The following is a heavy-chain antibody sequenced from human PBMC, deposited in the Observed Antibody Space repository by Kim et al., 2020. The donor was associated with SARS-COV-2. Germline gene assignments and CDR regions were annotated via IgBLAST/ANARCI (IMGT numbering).Heavy chain of an antibody. CDR3: AKDRTGTQPREYYGMDV. Sequence: GGSLRLSCAASGFTFSSYAMSWVRQAPGKGLEWVSAISGSGGSTYYADSVKGRFTISRDSSKNTLYLQMNSLRAEDTAVYYCAKDRTGTQPREYYGMDVWGQGTTVTVSS. D-gene: IGHD1-1*01. V-gene: IGHV3-23*01. CDR1: GFTFSSYA. CDR2: ISGSGGST. J-gene: IGHJ6*02.